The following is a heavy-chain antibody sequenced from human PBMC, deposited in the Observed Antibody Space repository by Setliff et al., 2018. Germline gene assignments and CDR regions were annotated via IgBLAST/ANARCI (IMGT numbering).Heavy chain of an antibody. V-gene: IGHV1-18*01. CDR2: ISAYNGET. Sequence: ASVKVSCKASGYTFTGYGISWVRQAPGQGLEWMGWISAYNGETIYAQKFQGRVTMTEDTSTDTAYMELRSLRSDDTAVYYCARDLGRGYYYDSSGQKVGDYWGQGTLVTVSS. CDR3: ARDLGRGYYYDSSGQKVGDY. D-gene: IGHD3-22*01. CDR1: GYTFTGYG. J-gene: IGHJ4*02.